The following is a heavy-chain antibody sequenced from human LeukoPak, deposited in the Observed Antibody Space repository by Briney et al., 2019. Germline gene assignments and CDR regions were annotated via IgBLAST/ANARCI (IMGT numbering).Heavy chain of an antibody. V-gene: IGHV1-69*01. J-gene: IGHJ4*02. CDR3: ARGGEMATITPFDY. D-gene: IGHD5-24*01. CDR2: IIPIFGTA. Sequence: GSSVKVSCKASGGTFSSYAISWVRQAPGQGLEWMGGIIPIFGTANYAQKFQGRVTITADESASTAYMELSGLRSEDTAVYYCARGGEMATITPFDYWGQGTLVTVSS. CDR1: GGTFSSYA.